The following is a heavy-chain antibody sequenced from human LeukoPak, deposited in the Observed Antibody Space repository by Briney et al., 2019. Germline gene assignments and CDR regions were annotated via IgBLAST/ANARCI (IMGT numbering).Heavy chain of an antibody. D-gene: IGHD2-15*01. CDR1: GYTFTGYY. CDR2: MNPNSGNT. CDR3: ARGKSSSGGWNY. J-gene: IGHJ4*02. V-gene: IGHV1-8*02. Sequence: ASVKVSCKASGYTFTGYYMHWVRQAPGQGLEWMGWMNPNSGNTGYAQKFQGRVTMTRNTSISTAYMELSSLRSEDTAVYYCARGKSSSGGWNYWGQGTLVTVSS.